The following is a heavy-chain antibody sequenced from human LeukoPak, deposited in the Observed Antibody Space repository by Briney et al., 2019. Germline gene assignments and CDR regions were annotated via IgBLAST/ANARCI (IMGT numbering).Heavy chain of an antibody. CDR1: GGSISSSNW. Sequence: LSGTLSLTCAVSGGSISSSNWWSWVRQPPGKGLEWIGEIYHSGSTNYNPSLKSRVTISVDKSKNQFSLKLSSVTAADTAVYYCARGPLIVVVPAASYYYYGMDVWGQGTTVTVSS. CDR3: ARGPLIVVVPAASYYYYGMDV. V-gene: IGHV4-4*02. J-gene: IGHJ6*02. D-gene: IGHD2-2*01. CDR2: IYHSGST.